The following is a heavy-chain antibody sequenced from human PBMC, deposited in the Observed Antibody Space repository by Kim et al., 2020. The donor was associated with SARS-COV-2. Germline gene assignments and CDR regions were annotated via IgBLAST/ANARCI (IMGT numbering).Heavy chain of an antibody. CDR3: ARHSGMAQQRLAIFDY. Sequence: IKSRVTISVDTYKNQFSLKLSAVTAADTAVYYCARHSGMAQQRLAIFDYWGQGTLVTVSS. D-gene: IGHD6-25*01. V-gene: IGHV4-59*08. J-gene: IGHJ4*02.